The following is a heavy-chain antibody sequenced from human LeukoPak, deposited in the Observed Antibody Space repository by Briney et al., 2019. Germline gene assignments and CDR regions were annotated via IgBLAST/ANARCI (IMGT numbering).Heavy chain of an antibody. V-gene: IGHV4-34*01. J-gene: IGHJ6*02. CDR2: INHSGST. Sequence: SETLSLTCAVYDRSFSGYYWSWIRQPPGKGLEWIGEINHSGSTNYNPSLKSRVTISVDTSKNQFSLKLSSVTAADTAVYYCARALSYGYDFWSGPADYYYGMDVWGQGTTVTVSS. CDR1: DRSFSGYY. D-gene: IGHD3-3*01. CDR3: ARALSYGYDFWSGPADYYYGMDV.